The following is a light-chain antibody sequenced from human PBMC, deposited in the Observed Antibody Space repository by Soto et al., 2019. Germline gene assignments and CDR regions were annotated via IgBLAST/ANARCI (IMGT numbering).Light chain of an antibody. V-gene: IGKV3-15*01. J-gene: IGKJ5*01. CDR2: GAS. CDR1: QSVSSN. CDR3: QQNVSPPIT. Sequence: EIVMTQSPATLSVSPGERATLSCRASQSVSSNLAWYQQKPGQAPRLLIYGASTRATGIPARFSGSGSGTEFTLTISSLQSEDFAVYYCQQNVSPPITFGQGTRLEIK.